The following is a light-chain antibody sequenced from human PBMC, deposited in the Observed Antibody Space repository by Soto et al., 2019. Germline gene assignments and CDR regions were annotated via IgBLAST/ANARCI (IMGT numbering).Light chain of an antibody. V-gene: IGKV2-28*01. CDR1: QSLLGTNGHNY. J-gene: IGKJ1*01. Sequence: DIVMTQSPLSLPVTPGEPASISCRSSQSLLGTNGHNYSDWYLQKPGQSPQLLIYLGSNRASGVPDRFSGSGSGTDFTLKISRVEAEDVGVYHCMQVLQAPLTFGQGTKVDIK. CDR3: MQVLQAPLT. CDR2: LGS.